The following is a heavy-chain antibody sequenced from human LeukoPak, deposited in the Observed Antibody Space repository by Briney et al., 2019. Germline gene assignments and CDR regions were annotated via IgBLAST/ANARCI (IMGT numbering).Heavy chain of an antibody. CDR3: AKDRRGYCSSTSCPGDY. Sequence: GGSLRLSCAASGFTFSSYAMHWVRQAPGKGLEWVAVISYDGSNKYYADSVKGRFTISRDNSKNTLYLQMNSLRAEDTAVYYCAKDRRGYCSSTSCPGDYWGQGTLVTVSS. CDR1: GFTFSSYA. CDR2: ISYDGSNK. V-gene: IGHV3-30*04. J-gene: IGHJ4*02. D-gene: IGHD2-2*01.